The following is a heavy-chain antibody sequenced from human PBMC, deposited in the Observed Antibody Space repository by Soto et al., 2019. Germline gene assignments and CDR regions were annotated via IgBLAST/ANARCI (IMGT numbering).Heavy chain of an antibody. V-gene: IGHV5-51*01. D-gene: IGHD2-2*01. CDR3: ARLGGRDCSSTSCYAVGDYYYYYGMDV. CDR2: IYPGDSDT. CDR1: GYSFTSYW. Sequence: LGEPLMISCTGSGYSFTSYWIGRVRQMPGKGLEWMGIIYPGDSDTRYSPSFQGQVTISADKSISTAYLQWSSLKASDTAMYYCARLGGRDCSSTSCYAVGDYYYYYGMDVWGQGTTVTGSS. J-gene: IGHJ6*02.